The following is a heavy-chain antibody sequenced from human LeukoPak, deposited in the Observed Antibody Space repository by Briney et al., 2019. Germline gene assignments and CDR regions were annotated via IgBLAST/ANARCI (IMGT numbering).Heavy chain of an antibody. V-gene: IGHV1-8*01. Sequence: ASVKVSCKASGYTFTSYDINWVRQATGQGLEWMGWMNPNSGNTGYAQKFQGRVTMTRNTSISTAYMELSSLRSEDTAVYYCARGPMPIFAGNWKAGYMDVWGKGTTVTVSS. D-gene: IGHD2-2*01. CDR3: ARGPMPIFAGNWKAGYMDV. J-gene: IGHJ6*03. CDR1: GYTFTSYD. CDR2: MNPNSGNT.